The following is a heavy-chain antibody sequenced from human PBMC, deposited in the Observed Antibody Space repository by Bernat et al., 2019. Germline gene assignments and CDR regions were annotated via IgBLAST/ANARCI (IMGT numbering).Heavy chain of an antibody. J-gene: IGHJ4*02. V-gene: IGHV3-48*01. CDR3: ESANTYYYDSSGYYYFDY. CDR2: ISSSSSTI. CDR1: GFTFSSYS. D-gene: IGHD3-22*01. Sequence: EVQLVESGGGLVQPGGSLRLSCAASGFTFSSYSMNWVRQAPGKGLEWVSYISSSSSTIYYADSVKGRFTISRDNAKNSLYLQMNSLRAEDTAVYYCESANTYYYDSSGYYYFDYWGQGTLVTVSS.